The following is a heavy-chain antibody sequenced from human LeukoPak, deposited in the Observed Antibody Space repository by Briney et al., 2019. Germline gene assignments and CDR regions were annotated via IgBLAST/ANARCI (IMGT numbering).Heavy chain of an antibody. CDR2: ISSSSSYI. D-gene: IGHD3-22*01. CDR3: VRAKVGKGGSSGYYNWFDP. J-gene: IGHJ5*02. V-gene: IGHV3-21*01. Sequence: GGSLRLSCAASGFTFSSYSMNWVRQAPGKGLEWVSSISSSSSYIYYADSVKGRFTISRDNAKNSLYLQMNSLRAEDTAVYYCVRAKVGKGGSSGYYNWFDPWGQGTLVTVSS. CDR1: GFTFSSYS.